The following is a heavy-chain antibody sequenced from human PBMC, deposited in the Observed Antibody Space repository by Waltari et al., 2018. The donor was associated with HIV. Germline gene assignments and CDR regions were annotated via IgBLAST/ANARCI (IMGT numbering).Heavy chain of an antibody. J-gene: IGHJ4*02. Sequence: QVQLVESGGGVVQPGRSLRLSCSASGFTCKNFAMNWVRQAPGKGLEWVGNIYYDGSKKFYGDSVRGRFTISRDNSKQILYLQMNSLRVEDTALYYCARDYNYAPDYWGQGTLVVVSS. D-gene: IGHD5-18*01. CDR2: IYYDGSKK. CDR1: GFTCKNFA. CDR3: ARDYNYAPDY. V-gene: IGHV3-33*01.